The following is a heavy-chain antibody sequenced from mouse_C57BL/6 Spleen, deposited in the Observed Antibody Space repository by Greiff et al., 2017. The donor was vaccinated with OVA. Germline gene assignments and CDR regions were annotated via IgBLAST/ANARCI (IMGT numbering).Heavy chain of an antibody. D-gene: IGHD1-1*01. CDR1: GYTFTSYW. V-gene: IGHV1-64*01. CDR3: ARTPFCYGSSPWYFDV. CDR2: IHPNSGST. Sequence: QVQLQQPGAELVKPGASVKLSCKASGYTFTSYWMHWVKQRPGQGLEWIGMIHPNSGSTNYNEKFKSKATLTVDKSSSTAYMQLSSLTSEDSAVYDCARTPFCYGSSPWYFDVWGTGTTVTVSS. J-gene: IGHJ1*03.